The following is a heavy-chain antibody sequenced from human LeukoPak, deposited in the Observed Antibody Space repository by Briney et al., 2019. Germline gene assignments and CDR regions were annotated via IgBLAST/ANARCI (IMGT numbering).Heavy chain of an antibody. Sequence: GGSLRPSCAASGFTFSSFGMHWVRQAPGKGLEWVSSISSSSSYIYYADSVKGRFTISRDNAKNSLYLQMNSLRAEDTAVYYCTRVGDFWSGRAFDIWGQGTMVTVSS. V-gene: IGHV3-21*01. CDR1: GFTFSSFG. CDR3: TRVGDFWSGRAFDI. J-gene: IGHJ3*02. D-gene: IGHD3-3*01. CDR2: ISSSSSYI.